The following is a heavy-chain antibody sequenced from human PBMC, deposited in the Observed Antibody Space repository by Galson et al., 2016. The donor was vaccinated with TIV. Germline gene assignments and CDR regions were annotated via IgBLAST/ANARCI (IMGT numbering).Heavy chain of an antibody. Sequence: SVKVSCKASGYSFTVYRVRWVRQAPGQGLEWMGWIHPQNGGANYAQKFQGRVTLTRDTSMSTVYMELRRLKSDDTAVYFCTRGAGGAYTFDAFDIWGQGTMVTVSS. D-gene: IGHD2/OR15-2a*01. CDR3: TRGAGGAYTFDAFDI. CDR2: IHPQNGGA. CDR1: GYSFTVYR. V-gene: IGHV1-2*02. J-gene: IGHJ3*02.